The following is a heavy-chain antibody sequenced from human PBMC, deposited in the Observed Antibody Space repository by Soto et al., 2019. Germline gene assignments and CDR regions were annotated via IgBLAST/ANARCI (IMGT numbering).Heavy chain of an antibody. CDR3: ARMATFSSLNWFDL. D-gene: IGHD3-16*01. Sequence: ASVKVSCKASGYIFTNNDVSWVRQATGQGLEWMGWMNPGSGDTGYAQKFQGRVTMTRDISIATAYMELSSLRSDDTAIYYCARMATFSSLNWFDLWGQGTLVTVSS. CDR1: GYIFTNND. CDR2: MNPGSGDT. J-gene: IGHJ5*02. V-gene: IGHV1-8*01.